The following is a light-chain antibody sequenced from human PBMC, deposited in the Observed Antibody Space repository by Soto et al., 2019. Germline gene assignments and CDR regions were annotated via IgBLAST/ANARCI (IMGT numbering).Light chain of an antibody. CDR3: SSYTSRSTFI. CDR1: NNDVGGFNF. CDR2: DVD. V-gene: IGLV2-14*03. J-gene: IGLJ2*01. Sequence: QSALTQPASVSGSPGQSITISCTATNNDVGGFNFVSWYQQHPGKVPKLLVYDVDDRPSGVSNRFSGSWSGNTASLTISGRQAEDEADYYCSSYTSRSTFIFGGGTKRTVL.